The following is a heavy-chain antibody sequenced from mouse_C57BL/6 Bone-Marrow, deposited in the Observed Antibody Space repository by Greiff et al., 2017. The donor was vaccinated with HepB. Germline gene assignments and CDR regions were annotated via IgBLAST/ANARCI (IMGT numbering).Heavy chain of an antibody. CDR1: GFTFSSYG. Sequence: EVKLVESGGDLVKPGGSLKLSCAASGFTFSSYGMSWVRQTPDKRLEWVATISIGGSYTYYPDSVKGRFTISRDNAKNTLCLQMSSLKSEDTAMYYCARGGRNPFDYWGQGTTLTVSS. D-gene: IGHD2-1*01. CDR2: ISIGGSYT. V-gene: IGHV5-6*01. J-gene: IGHJ2*01. CDR3: ARGGRNPFDY.